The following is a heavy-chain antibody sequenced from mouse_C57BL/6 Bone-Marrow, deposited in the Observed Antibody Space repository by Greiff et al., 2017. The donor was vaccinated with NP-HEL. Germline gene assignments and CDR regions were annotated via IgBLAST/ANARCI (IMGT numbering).Heavy chain of an antibody. CDR3: ARRNWVYFDY. Sequence: QVQLQQSGAELVKPGASVKLSCKASGYTFTSYWMHWVKQRPGQGLEWIGMIHPNSGSTNYNEKFKSKATLTVDKSSSTAYMQLSSLTSEDSAVYYCARRNWVYFDYWGQGTTLTVSS. V-gene: IGHV1-64*01. J-gene: IGHJ2*01. D-gene: IGHD4-1*01. CDR2: IHPNSGST. CDR1: GYTFTSYW.